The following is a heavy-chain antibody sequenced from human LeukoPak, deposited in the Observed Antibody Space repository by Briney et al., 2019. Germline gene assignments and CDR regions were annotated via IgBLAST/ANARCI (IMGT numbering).Heavy chain of an antibody. J-gene: IGHJ4*02. CDR3: ARAEYYDSSGYHN. CDR2: IYYSGST. D-gene: IGHD3-22*01. Sequence: KTSETLSLTCTVSGGSISSHYWSWIRQPPGKGLEWIGYIYYSGSTNYNPSLKSRVTISVDTSKSQFSLKLSSVTAADTAVYYCARAEYYDSSGYHNWGQGTLVTVSS. CDR1: GGSISSHY. V-gene: IGHV4-59*11.